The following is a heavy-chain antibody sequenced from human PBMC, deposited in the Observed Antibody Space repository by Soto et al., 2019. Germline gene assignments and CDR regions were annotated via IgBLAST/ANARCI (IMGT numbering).Heavy chain of an antibody. J-gene: IGHJ4*02. CDR2: IRSKPNNYAT. V-gene: IGHV3-73*01. CDR3: TAMAIGF. D-gene: IGHD5-12*01. CDR1: GFTFSASA. Sequence: DVQLVESGGGLVQPGGSLELPCAGSGFTFSASAMHWVRQASGKGLEWVGRIRSKPNNYATAYAASVKVRITISRDYSKNTTYLQMNSPKTEDTAVYYCTAMAIGFWGQETLVTVSS.